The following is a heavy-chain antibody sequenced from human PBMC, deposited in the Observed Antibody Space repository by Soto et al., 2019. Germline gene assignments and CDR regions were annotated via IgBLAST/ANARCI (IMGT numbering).Heavy chain of an antibody. CDR1: GYTFTDYG. CDR3: ATRSPAFDY. J-gene: IGHJ4*02. V-gene: IGHV1-18*01. Sequence: QVQLVQSGPEVKKPGASVKVSCKTSGYTFTDYGFSWVRQAPGQGLEWMGWISTYKGNTNYAQKFQGRVTMTTDTSTTTAYMELRSLRSDDTAVYYCATRSPAFDYWGQGTLVTVSS. CDR2: ISTYKGNT.